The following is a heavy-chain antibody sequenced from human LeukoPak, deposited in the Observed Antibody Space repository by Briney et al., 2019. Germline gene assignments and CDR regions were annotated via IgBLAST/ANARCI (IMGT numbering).Heavy chain of an antibody. Sequence: GGSLRLSCAASGFTFSSYGMSWVRQAPGKGLEWVSTISGRGDSTHYVDSVKGRFTISRDNSKDTLYLQMNSLRAEDTAVYYCAKATYKPRSISMLRGVNHGVLGASDYWGQGTLVTVSS. CDR1: GFTFSSYG. D-gene: IGHD3-10*01. CDR3: AKATYKPRSISMLRGVNHGVLGASDY. J-gene: IGHJ4*02. CDR2: ISGRGDST. V-gene: IGHV3-23*01.